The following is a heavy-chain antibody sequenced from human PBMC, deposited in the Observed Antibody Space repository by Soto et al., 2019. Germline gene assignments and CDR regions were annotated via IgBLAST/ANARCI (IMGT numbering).Heavy chain of an antibody. V-gene: IGHV5-51*01. J-gene: IGHJ3*02. CDR2: IYPANSDT. CDR1: GYTFTSYW. D-gene: IGHD1-26*01. Sequence: GESLKISCKGSGYTFTSYWIGWVRQMPGKGLEWMGVIYPANSDTRYSPSFQGQVTISADKSISTAYLQWSSLKASDTAMYYCTRHYSAFNIWGQGTMVTVSS. CDR3: TRHYSAFNI.